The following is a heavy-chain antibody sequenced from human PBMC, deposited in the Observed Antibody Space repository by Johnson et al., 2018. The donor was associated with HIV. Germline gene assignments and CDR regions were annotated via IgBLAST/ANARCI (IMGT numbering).Heavy chain of an antibody. J-gene: IGHJ3*02. CDR2: ISWNSGSV. CDR3: AREGEPDGFDI. D-gene: IGHD3-16*01. V-gene: IGHV3-48*04. Sequence: VQLVESGGGVAQPGRSLRLSCAASEFSFSTYALHWVRQAPGEGLEWVSGISWNSGSVDYVDSVRGRFTISRDNAKNSLYLQMNSLRAEDTAVYYCAREGEPDGFDIWGQGTMVTVSS. CDR1: EFSFSTYA.